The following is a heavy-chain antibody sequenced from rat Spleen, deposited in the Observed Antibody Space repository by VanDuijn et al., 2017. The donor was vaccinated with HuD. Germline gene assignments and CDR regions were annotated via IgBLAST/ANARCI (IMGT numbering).Heavy chain of an antibody. CDR2: ISYDGSST. J-gene: IGHJ4*01. D-gene: IGHD1-9*01. V-gene: IGHV5-7*01. CDR1: GFTFSDYD. Sequence: EVQLVESGGGLVQPGRSLTLSCAASGFTFSDYDMAWVRQAPTKGLEWVATISYDGSSTYYRDSVKGRFTIYKDNARSTLYLQMDSLRSEDTATYYCARKGTYYGYNYYVMDAWGQGASVTVSS. CDR3: ARKGTYYGYNYYVMDA.